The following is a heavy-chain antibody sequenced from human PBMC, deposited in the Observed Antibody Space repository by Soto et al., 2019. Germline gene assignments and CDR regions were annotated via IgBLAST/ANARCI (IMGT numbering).Heavy chain of an antibody. CDR2: ISGSGGST. D-gene: IGHD5-12*01. J-gene: IGHJ4*02. V-gene: IGHV3-23*01. CDR1: GFTFTSYA. Sequence: EVQLLESGGGLVQPGGSLRLSCAASGFTFTSYAMSWVRQAPGKGLEWVSTISGSGGSTYYADSVKGRFTISRDNSKYTLNLQMNSLRAEDTAVYYCAKARGYSGDDFDYWGQGTLVTVSS. CDR3: AKARGYSGDDFDY.